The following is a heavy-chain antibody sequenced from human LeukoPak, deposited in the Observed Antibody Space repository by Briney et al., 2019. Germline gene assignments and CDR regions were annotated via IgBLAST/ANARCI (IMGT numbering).Heavy chain of an antibody. CDR2: INPNSGGT. J-gene: IGHJ4*02. CDR1: GYTFTGYY. D-gene: IGHD2-15*01. Sequence: ASVKVSCKASGYTFTGYYMHWVRQAPGQGLEWVGWINPNSGGTNYEQKFQGRAIMNRDTSISKADMELSRLRSDGTAVYYCANRLGYFSGGSCPQGDYWGQGTLVTVSS. V-gene: IGHV1-2*02. CDR3: ANRLGYFSGGSCPQGDY.